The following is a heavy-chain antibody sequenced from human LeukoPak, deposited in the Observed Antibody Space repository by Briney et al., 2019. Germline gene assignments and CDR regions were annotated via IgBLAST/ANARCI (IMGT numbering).Heavy chain of an antibody. CDR2: IYTGGST. CDR3: ARVRVTDYYYYMDV. J-gene: IGHJ6*03. V-gene: IGHV4-4*07. Sequence: SQTLSLACTISGRSISSYYWSCIRQPAGKGREWIGRIYTGGSTNYNPSLKSRVTMSVDTSKNQCSLKLSSVTAADTAVYYCARVRVTDYYYYMDVWGKGTTVTVSS. CDR1: GRSISSYY. D-gene: IGHD5-18*01.